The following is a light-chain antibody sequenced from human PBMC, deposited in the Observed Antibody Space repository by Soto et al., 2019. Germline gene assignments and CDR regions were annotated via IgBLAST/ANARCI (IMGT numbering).Light chain of an antibody. CDR2: EVS. J-gene: IGLJ2*01. CDR1: SNDIGGYNY. CDR3: SSYRSGDTLV. Sequence: QSALTQPASVSGSPGQSITISCTGTSNDIGGYNYVSWYQLHPGKAPKLMIYEVSDRPSGVSNRFSGSKSGNTASLTISGIQAEDEGDYYCSSYRSGDTLVFGGGTKLTVL. V-gene: IGLV2-14*01.